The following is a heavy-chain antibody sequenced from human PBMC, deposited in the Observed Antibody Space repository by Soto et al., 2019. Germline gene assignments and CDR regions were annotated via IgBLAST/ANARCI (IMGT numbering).Heavy chain of an antibody. CDR1: GYTFTSYG. D-gene: IGHD2-21*02. CDR2: ISVYNGNT. J-gene: IGHJ6*02. CDR3: ATSGPGFGDSTYYYYGMDV. Sequence: GASVKVSCKASGYTFTSYGISWVRQAPGQGLEWKGWISVYNGNTNYAQKLQGRVTMTTDTSTSTAYMELRSLRSDDTAVFYCATSGPGFGDSTYYYYGMDVWGQGTTVTVSS. V-gene: IGHV1-18*01.